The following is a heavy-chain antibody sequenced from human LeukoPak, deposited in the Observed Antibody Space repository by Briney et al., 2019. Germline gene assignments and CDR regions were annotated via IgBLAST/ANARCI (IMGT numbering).Heavy chain of an antibody. V-gene: IGHV3-33*01. CDR3: ARVFPLMTTATPYAFDI. CDR1: GFTVSSDG. J-gene: IGHJ3*02. Sequence: GGSLRLSCAASGFTVSSDGMHWVRQAPGKGLEWVAVIWYDGTNKYYAASVKGRFTISRDNSKHTLYLQMNSLRAEDTAVYYCARVFPLMTTATPYAFDIWGQGTMVTVSS. CDR2: IWYDGTNK. D-gene: IGHD4-17*01.